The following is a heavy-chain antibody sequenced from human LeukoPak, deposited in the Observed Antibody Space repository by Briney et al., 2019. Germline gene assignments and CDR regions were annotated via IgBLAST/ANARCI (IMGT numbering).Heavy chain of an antibody. D-gene: IGHD3-22*01. J-gene: IGHJ4*02. CDR1: GGSISSYY. Sequence: PSETLSLTCTVSGGSISSYYWSWIRQPPGKGLEWIGYISDSGSTNYNPSLKSRVTISVDTSKNQFSLMLSSVAAADTAVYYCARGYDSSAYYPFNYWGQGTLVTVSS. CDR2: ISDSGST. CDR3: ARGYDSSAYYPFNY. V-gene: IGHV4-59*01.